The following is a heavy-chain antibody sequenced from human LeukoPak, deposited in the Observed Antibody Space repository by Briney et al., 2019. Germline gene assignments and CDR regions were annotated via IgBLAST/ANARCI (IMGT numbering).Heavy chain of an antibody. CDR3: AKEAYDSSGYYYVQGDYFDY. D-gene: IGHD3-22*01. CDR1: GFTFSSYS. Sequence: GGSLRLSCAASGFTFSSYSMNWVRQAPGKGLEWVSAISGSGGSTYYADSVKGRFTISRDNSKNTLYLQMNSLRAEDTAVYYCAKEAYDSSGYYYVQGDYFDYWGQGTLVTVSS. J-gene: IGHJ4*02. CDR2: ISGSGGST. V-gene: IGHV3-23*01.